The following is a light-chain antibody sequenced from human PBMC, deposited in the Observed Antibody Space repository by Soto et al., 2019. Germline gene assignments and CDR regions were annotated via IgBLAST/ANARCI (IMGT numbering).Light chain of an antibody. CDR2: DNN. V-gene: IGLV1-51*01. CDR1: SSNIGNKY. J-gene: IGLJ3*02. Sequence: QSVLTQPPSVSAAPGQKVTISCSGSSSNIGNKYVSWYQQLPGTAPKLLISDNNKRPSGIPDRFSGSKSGTSATLGITGLQTGDEADYYCGTWDSSLSAWVFGGGTKLTVL. CDR3: GTWDSSLSAWV.